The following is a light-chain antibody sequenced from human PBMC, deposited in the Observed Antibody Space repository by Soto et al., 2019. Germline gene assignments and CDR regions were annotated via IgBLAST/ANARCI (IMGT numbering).Light chain of an antibody. CDR2: TIS. CDR1: SSNIGAGFD. CDR3: QSFDSRGVL. Sequence: QAVLTQSPSVSGAPGQRVTISCTGSSSNIGAGFDVHWYQHLPGTAPKLLIYTISNRPSGVPDRFSGSKSGTSASLAITGLQAEDEADYYCQSFDSRGVLFGGGTKLTVL. J-gene: IGLJ2*01. V-gene: IGLV1-40*01.